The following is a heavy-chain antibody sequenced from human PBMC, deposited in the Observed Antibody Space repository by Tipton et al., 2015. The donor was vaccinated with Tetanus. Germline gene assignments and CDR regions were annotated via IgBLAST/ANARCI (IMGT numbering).Heavy chain of an antibody. CDR2: TYYSGST. D-gene: IGHD4-17*01. CDR3: ARDERYGDYAY. J-gene: IGHJ4*02. V-gene: IGHV4-61*01. Sequence: TLSLTCTVSGASIGSISYYWSWIRQPPGKGLEWIGYTYYSGSTGYNPSLKSRVTISIDSPKNQFSLKLTSVTAADTAVYYCARDERYGDYAYWGQGALVTVSS. CDR1: GASIGSISYY.